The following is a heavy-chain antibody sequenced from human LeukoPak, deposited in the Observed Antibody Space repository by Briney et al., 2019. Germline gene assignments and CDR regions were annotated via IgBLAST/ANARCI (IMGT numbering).Heavy chain of an antibody. D-gene: IGHD3-10*01. CDR2: IDPSDSYT. CDR1: GYSFTSYW. V-gene: IGHV5-10-1*01. CDR3: ARPSVDGSGSYPY. J-gene: IGHJ4*02. Sequence: GESLRISCESSGYSFTSYWISWVRQMPGEGLEWMGRIDPSDSYTNYSPSFQGHVTISADKSISTAYLQWSSLKTSDTAMFYCARPSVDGSGSYPYWGQGTLVTVSS.